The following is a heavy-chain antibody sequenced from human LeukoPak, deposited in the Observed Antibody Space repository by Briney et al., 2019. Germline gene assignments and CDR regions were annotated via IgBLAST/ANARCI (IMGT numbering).Heavy chain of an antibody. V-gene: IGHV1-69*05. CDR2: IIPIFGTA. CDR3: ATPGGGSGSPLFDY. D-gene: IGHD3-10*01. Sequence: SVKVSCKASGGTFSSYAISWVRQAPGQGLEWMAGIIPIFGTANYAQKFQGRVTITTDESTSTAYMELSSLRSEDTAVYYCATPGGGSGSPLFDYWGQGTLVTVSS. CDR1: GGTFSSYA. J-gene: IGHJ4*02.